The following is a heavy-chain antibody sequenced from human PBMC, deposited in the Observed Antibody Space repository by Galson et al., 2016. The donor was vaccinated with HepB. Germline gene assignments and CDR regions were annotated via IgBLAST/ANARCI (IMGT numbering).Heavy chain of an antibody. D-gene: IGHD5-18*01. J-gene: IGHJ2*01. CDR2: IKEDGSEE. CDR3: ARADTVTGTYWYFDL. Sequence: SLRLSCAASGFTFSNYAMSWVRQAPGKGLEWVANIKEDGSEEYYVDSVKGRFTISRDNAKNTLYLQMNSLSAEDTAVYYCARADTVTGTYWYFDLWGRGTLVTVSS. CDR1: GFTFSNYA. V-gene: IGHV3-7*01.